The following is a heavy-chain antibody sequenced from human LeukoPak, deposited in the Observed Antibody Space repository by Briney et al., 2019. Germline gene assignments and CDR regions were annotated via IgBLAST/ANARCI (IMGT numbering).Heavy chain of an antibody. V-gene: IGHV3-21*04. CDR1: GFTFSSYG. Sequence: GGSLRLSCAASGFTFSSYGMHWVHQAPGKGLEWVSSISSSSSYIYYADSVKGRFTISRDNAKNSLYLQMNSLRAEDTAVYYCARSWYNNAEYFQHWGQGTLVTVSS. CDR2: ISSSSSYI. D-gene: IGHD6-13*01. CDR3: ARSWYNNAEYFQH. J-gene: IGHJ1*01.